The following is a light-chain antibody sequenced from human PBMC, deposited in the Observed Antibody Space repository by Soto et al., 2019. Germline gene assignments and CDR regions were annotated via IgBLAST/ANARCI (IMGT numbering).Light chain of an antibody. CDR1: QSLINNY. V-gene: IGKV3-20*01. Sequence: EIVLTQSPDTLSLSPGERATLSCRASQSLINNYLAWYQQRPGQAPRLLFYVASNRATGVPDRFSGSGSGTEFTLTISRLEPEDFAVYYCHQYAGSPRTFGQGTKVEIK. J-gene: IGKJ1*01. CDR2: VAS. CDR3: HQYAGSPRT.